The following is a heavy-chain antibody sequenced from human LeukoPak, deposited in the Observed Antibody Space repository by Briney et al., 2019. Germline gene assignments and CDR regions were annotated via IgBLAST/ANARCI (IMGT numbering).Heavy chain of an antibody. J-gene: IGHJ4*02. V-gene: IGHV1-8*01. CDR1: GYTFTSYD. Sequence: ASVEVSCKASGYTFTSYDINWVRQATGQGLEWMGWMNPNSGNTGYAQKFQGRVTMTRNTSISTAYMELSSLRSEDTAVYYCAILAVTTYYFDYWGQGTLVTVSS. CDR3: AILAVTTYYFDY. D-gene: IGHD4-17*01. CDR2: MNPNSGNT.